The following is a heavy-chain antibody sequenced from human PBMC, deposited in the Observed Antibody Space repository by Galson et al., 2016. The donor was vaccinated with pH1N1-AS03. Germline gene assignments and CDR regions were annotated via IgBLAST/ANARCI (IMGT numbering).Heavy chain of an antibody. CDR1: GYTFSNYY. CDR3: GRDRYSDSSGYYYVLYV. CDR2: IIPILGVQ. J-gene: IGHJ6*04. Sequence: SVKVSCKASGYTFSNYYVHWVRQAPGQGLEWIGGIIPILGVQNSAQKFQGRVTIIADKSTDTAYMELSSLISEDTAVYYCGRDRYSDSSGYYYVLYVWGTGTTVTVSS. D-gene: IGHD3-22*01. V-gene: IGHV1-69*10.